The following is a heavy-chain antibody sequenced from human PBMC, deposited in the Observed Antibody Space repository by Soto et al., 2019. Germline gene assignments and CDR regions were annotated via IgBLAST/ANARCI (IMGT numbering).Heavy chain of an antibody. J-gene: IGHJ4*02. V-gene: IGHV3-9*01. CDR3: AKDQPAWFGGGYFDC. CDR2: ISWNSGSI. D-gene: IGHD3-10*01. CDR1: GFTFDDYA. Sequence: EVQLVESGGGLVQPGRSLRLSCAASGFTFDDYAMHWVRQAPGKGLEWVSGISWNSGSIGYANSVKGRFTITRDNAKNSLYRQINSRTAEETALYYCAKDQPAWFGGGYFDCWGQGTLVTVSS.